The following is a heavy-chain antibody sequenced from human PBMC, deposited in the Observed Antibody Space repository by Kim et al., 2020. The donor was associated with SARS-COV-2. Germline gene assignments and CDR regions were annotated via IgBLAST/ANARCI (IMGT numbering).Heavy chain of an antibody. CDR3: ARNLRYSNSWPIDY. Sequence: GGSLRLSCAASGFTFSKYWMTWVRQAPGKGLEWVANIKEDGTAKYYVDSVKGRLTISRDNAKNSVSLQMNSLRAEDTAVYYCARNLRYSNSWPIDYWGQGTLVTVSS. CDR2: IKEDGTAK. D-gene: IGHD6-13*01. J-gene: IGHJ4*02. V-gene: IGHV3-7*03. CDR1: GFTFSKYW.